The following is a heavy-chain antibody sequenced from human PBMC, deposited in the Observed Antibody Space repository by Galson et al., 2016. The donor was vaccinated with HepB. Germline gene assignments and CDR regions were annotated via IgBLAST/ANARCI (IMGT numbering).Heavy chain of an antibody. V-gene: IGHV4-31*03. CDR3: ARSLRNAGNYNYYMDV. Sequence: TLSLTCTVSGGAISSESSYWNWVRQHPGKDLEWIGYISYSGATYYNPSPKSRVSISVDTSENQFSLKLTSVTAAATAVYYCARSLRNAGNYNYYMDVWGKGTTFSVSS. CDR1: GGAISSESSY. D-gene: IGHD1-26*01. CDR2: ISYSGAT. J-gene: IGHJ6*03.